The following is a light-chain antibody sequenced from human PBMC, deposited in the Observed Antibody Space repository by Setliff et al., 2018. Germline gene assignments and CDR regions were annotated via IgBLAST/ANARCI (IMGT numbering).Light chain of an antibody. CDR1: SSDVGGYNY. CDR3: TSYTSSSTYV. V-gene: IGLV2-14*01. Sequence: QSVLTQPASVSGSPGQSITISCTGTSSDVGGYNYVSWYQQHPGKAPKLMTYDVSKRPSGISNRFSGSKSGNTAPLTISGLQAEDEADYYCTSYTSSSTYVFGTGTKVTVL. J-gene: IGLJ1*01. CDR2: DVS.